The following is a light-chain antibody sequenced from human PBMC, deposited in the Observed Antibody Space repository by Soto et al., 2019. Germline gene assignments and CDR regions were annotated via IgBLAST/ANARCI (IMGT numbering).Light chain of an antibody. CDR1: SSNIGAGYD. V-gene: IGLV1-40*01. CDR3: QSYDSSLSGYV. J-gene: IGLJ1*01. CDR2: GNS. Sequence: QSVLTQPPSVSGDPGQRVTISCTGSSSNIGAGYDVHWYQQLPGTAPKLLIYGNSNRPSGVPDRFSGSKSGTSASLAITGLQAEDEADYYFQSYDSSLSGYVFGTGTKVTVL.